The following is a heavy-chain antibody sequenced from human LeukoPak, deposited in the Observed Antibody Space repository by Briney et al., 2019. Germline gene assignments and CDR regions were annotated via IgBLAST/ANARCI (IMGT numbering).Heavy chain of an antibody. Sequence: GGSLRLSCAASGFTFSSYGMHWVRQAPGKGLEWVAFIRYDGSNKYYADSVKGRFTISRDNSKNTLYLQMNSLRAEDTAVYYCAKDRVFLGVHFDYWGQGTLVTVSS. CDR2: IRYDGSNK. J-gene: IGHJ4*02. CDR1: GFTFSSYG. D-gene: IGHD2-8*01. CDR3: AKDRVFLGVHFDY. V-gene: IGHV3-30*02.